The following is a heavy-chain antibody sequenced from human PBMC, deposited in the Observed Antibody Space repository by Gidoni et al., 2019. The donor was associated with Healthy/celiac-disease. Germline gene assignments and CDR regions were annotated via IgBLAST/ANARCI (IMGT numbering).Heavy chain of an antibody. CDR1: GFTFSSYA. J-gene: IGHJ4*02. CDR2: ISYDGSNK. CDR3: ARDRSGGKDAGYFDY. V-gene: IGHV3-30-3*01. Sequence: QVQLVESGGGVVQPGRSLRLSCAASGFTFSSYAMHWVRQAPGKGLEWVAVISYDGSNKYYADSVKGRFTISRDNSKNTLYLQMNSLRAEDTAVYYCARDRSGGKDAGYFDYWGQGTLVTVSS.